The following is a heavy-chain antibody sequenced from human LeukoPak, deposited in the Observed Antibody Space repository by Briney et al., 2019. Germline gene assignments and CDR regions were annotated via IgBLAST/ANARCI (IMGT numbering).Heavy chain of an antibody. D-gene: IGHD2-21*02. J-gene: IGHJ4*02. Sequence: GGSLRLSCAASGFTFSSYAMHWVRQAPGKGLEWVAVISYDGSNKYYADSVKGRFTISRDNARNSLYLQMNSLRAEDTAVYYCARGGSDWYRFDQWGQGTLVTVSS. CDR2: ISYDGSNK. CDR1: GFTFSSYA. CDR3: ARGGSDWYRFDQ. V-gene: IGHV3-30*04.